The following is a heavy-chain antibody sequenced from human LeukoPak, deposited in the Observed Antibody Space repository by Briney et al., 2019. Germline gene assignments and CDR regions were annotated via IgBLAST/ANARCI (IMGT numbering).Heavy chain of an antibody. D-gene: IGHD1-1*01. CDR1: GYTFTSYA. CDR2: INTNTGNP. Sequence: GASVKVSCKASGYTFTSYAMNWVRQAPGQGLECMGWINTNTGNPTYAQGFTGRFVFSLDTSVSTAYLQISSLKAEDTAVYYCARGLTNWRSDAFDIWGQGTMVTVSS. J-gene: IGHJ3*02. CDR3: ARGLTNWRSDAFDI. V-gene: IGHV7-4-1*02.